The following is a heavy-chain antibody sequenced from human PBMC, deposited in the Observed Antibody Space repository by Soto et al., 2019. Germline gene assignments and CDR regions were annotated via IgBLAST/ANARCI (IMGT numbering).Heavy chain of an antibody. CDR3: ARDMGYSGSYLLAY. V-gene: IGHV1-3*01. CDR1: GYTFTSYA. CDR2: INAGNGNT. Sequence: ASVKVSCKASGYTFTSYAMHWVRQAPGQRLEWMGWINAGNGNTKYSQKFQGRVTITRDTSASTAYMELSSLRSDDTAVYYCARDMGYSGSYLLAYWGQGTLVTVSS. D-gene: IGHD1-26*01. J-gene: IGHJ4*02.